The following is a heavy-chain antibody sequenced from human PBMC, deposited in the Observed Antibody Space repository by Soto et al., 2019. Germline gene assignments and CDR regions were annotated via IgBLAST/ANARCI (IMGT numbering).Heavy chain of an antibody. Sequence: QVQLVQSGAEVKKPGASVKVSCKASGYTFTRFGISWVRQAPGQGLEWMGWISTYNGDTNYAQTFQGRVTMTTDTSTSTVHMEVRSLRSDDTAVYYCAREGVAPYYYSGMDVWGQGTPGTVSS. CDR3: AREGVAPYYYSGMDV. D-gene: IGHD5-12*01. V-gene: IGHV1-18*01. J-gene: IGHJ6*02. CDR1: GYTFTRFG. CDR2: ISTYNGDT.